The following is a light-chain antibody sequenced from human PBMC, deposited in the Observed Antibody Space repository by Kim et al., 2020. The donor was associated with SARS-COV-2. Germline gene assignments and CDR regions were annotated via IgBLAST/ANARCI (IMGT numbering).Light chain of an antibody. V-gene: IGLV2-14*03. CDR2: DVN. Sequence: QSDLTQPASVSGSPGQSVTISCTGTSSDIGAYDYVSWYQQHPGKVPQLMIYDVNRRPSGVSNRFSGSKSGNTASLTISGLQSEDEAVYYCSSFTGATTYVFGIGTKVTVL. CDR1: SSDIGAYDY. CDR3: SSFTGATTYV. J-gene: IGLJ1*01.